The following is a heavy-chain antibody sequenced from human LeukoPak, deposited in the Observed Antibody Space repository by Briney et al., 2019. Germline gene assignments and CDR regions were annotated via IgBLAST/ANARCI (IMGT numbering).Heavy chain of an antibody. CDR3: AKLGSPRAY. D-gene: IGHD7-27*01. V-gene: IGHV4-59*01. Sequence: SETLSLTRTVSGDSIGDFYWSWVRQPPGKGLEWIGHIYYFERTDYNPSLGSRVTISVDAAKNHFSLKLRSVTPLDTAVYYCAKLGSPRAYWGQGILVTVSS. J-gene: IGHJ4*02. CDR2: IYYFERT. CDR1: GDSIGDFY.